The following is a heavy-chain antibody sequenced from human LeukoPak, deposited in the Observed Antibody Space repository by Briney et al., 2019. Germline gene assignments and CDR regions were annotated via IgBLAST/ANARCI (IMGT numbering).Heavy chain of an antibody. D-gene: IGHD3-10*01. Sequence: PSETLSLTSAVYGGSFSGYYWSWIRQPPGKGLEWIGEINHSGTTNYNPSLKSRVTISVDTSKNQFSLKLSSVTAADTAVYYCATRGKTMVRGVIGYWGQGTLVTVSS. J-gene: IGHJ4*02. CDR3: ATRGKTMVRGVIGY. CDR2: INHSGTT. V-gene: IGHV4-34*01. CDR1: GGSFSGYY.